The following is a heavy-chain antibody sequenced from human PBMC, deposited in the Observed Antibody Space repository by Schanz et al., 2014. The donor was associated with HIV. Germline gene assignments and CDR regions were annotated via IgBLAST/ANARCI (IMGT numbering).Heavy chain of an antibody. J-gene: IGHJ6*02. V-gene: IGHV3-48*03. Sequence: EVQLVESGGGVVRPGGSLRLSCAASGFTFNMYAMNWVRQAPGKGLEWIVYTNAQGTSIYYADSVKGRFTISRDNSKNSVFLHMDRLRTEDTAVYYCASGSWSSSGCVDDQYSYDVDVWGQGTTVTVSS. D-gene: IGHD6-19*01. CDR3: ASGSWSSSGCVDDQYSYDVDV. CDR1: GFTFNMYA. CDR2: TNAQGTSI.